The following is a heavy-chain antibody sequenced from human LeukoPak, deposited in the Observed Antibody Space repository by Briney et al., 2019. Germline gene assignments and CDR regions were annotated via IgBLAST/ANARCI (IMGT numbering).Heavy chain of an antibody. V-gene: IGHV4-61*02. Sequence: PSETLSLTCSVSGGSISSGNYYWSWIRQPAGKGLEWIGRIHTSGSINYNPSLKSRVTVSLFPSKNQFSLELSSVTAADTAVYYCTRDKGSNWPVDYWGQGTLVTVSS. D-gene: IGHD6-13*01. CDR1: GGSISSGNYY. J-gene: IGHJ4*02. CDR3: TRDKGSNWPVDY. CDR2: IHTSGSI.